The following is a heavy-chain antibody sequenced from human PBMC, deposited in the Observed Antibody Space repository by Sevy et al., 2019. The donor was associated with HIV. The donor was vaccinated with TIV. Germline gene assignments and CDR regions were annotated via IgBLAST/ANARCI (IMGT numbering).Heavy chain of an antibody. V-gene: IGHV3-23*01. D-gene: IGHD2-2*01. J-gene: IGHJ6*02. CDR3: AKDRTGVIVVVPAARGGMDV. Sequence: GGSLRLSCAASGFTFSSYAMSWVRQAPGKGLEWVSAISGSGGSTYYADSVKGRFTISRDNSKNTLYLQMNSLRAEDTAVYYCAKDRTGVIVVVPAARGGMDVWGQGTTVTVSS. CDR2: ISGSGGST. CDR1: GFTFSSYA.